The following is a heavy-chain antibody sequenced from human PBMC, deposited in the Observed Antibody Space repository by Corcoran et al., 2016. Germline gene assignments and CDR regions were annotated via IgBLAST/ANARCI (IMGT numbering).Heavy chain of an antibody. V-gene: IGHV3-23*01. Sequence: EVQLLESGGGLVQPGGSLRLSCAASGFAFSSYAMNWVRQAPGKGLEWVSAISGSGGSTYYADSVKGLFTISRDNSKNTLDLQMNSLRVEDTAVNHWAKRTDRSGARASAMDVWGQGTTVTVSS. J-gene: IGHJ6*02. D-gene: IGHD3-22*01. CDR2: ISGSGGST. CDR3: AKRTDRSGARASAMDV. CDR1: GFAFSSYA.